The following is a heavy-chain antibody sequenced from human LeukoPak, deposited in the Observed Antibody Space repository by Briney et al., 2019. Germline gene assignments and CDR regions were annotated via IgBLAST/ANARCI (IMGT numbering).Heavy chain of an antibody. Sequence: GGSLRLSCAASGFIFGGYAMHWVRQAPGKGLQWLAVISYDGGKTYYADSVEGRFAISRDNSKSTVYLEINSLRSEDTAIYYCARGFNDFWSGSQLEYWGQGTLVTVSS. V-gene: IGHV3-30*09. CDR2: ISYDGGKT. J-gene: IGHJ4*02. D-gene: IGHD3-3*01. CDR1: GFIFGGYA. CDR3: ARGFNDFWSGSQLEY.